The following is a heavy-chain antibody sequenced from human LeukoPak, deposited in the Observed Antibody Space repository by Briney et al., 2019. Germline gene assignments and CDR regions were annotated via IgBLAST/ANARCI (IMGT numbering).Heavy chain of an antibody. J-gene: IGHJ4*02. Sequence: PGGSLRLSCAASGFTFSSYGMHWVRQAPGKGLEWVAVIWYDGSNKYYADSVKGRFTISRDNSKNTLYLQMNSLRAEDTAVYYCAKVELGYCSGGSCYTTDYWGQGTLVTVSS. D-gene: IGHD2-15*01. CDR3: AKVELGYCSGGSCYTTDY. CDR1: GFTFSSYG. V-gene: IGHV3-33*06. CDR2: IWYDGSNK.